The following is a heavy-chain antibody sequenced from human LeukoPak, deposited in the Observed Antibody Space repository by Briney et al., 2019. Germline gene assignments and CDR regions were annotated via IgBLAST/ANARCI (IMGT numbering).Heavy chain of an antibody. CDR1: GGSISSYY. CDR3: ARGDSGIYYFDY. D-gene: IGHD3-10*01. CDR2: IYYSGST. Sequence: SETLSLTCTVSGGSISSYYWSWIRQPPGKGLEWIGYIYYSGSTNYNPSLKSRVTISVDTSKNQFSLKLSSVTAADTAAYYCARGDSGIYYFDYWGQGTLVTVSS. J-gene: IGHJ4*02. V-gene: IGHV4-59*01.